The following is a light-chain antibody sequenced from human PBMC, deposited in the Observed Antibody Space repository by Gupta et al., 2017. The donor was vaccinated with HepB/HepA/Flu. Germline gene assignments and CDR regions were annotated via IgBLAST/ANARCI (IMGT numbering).Light chain of an antibody. Sequence: EFVLTQSPGTLSLSPGERATLFCRASQSVTSRYVAWYQQRAGQPPRLLIDGASSRTNGIPDWFGGSGSATDFTLTISRLEHEDFAVYYCQHYGSSPFTFGQGTKVEIK. CDR3: QHYGSSPFT. V-gene: IGKV3-20*01. J-gene: IGKJ3*01. CDR2: GAS. CDR1: QSVTSRY.